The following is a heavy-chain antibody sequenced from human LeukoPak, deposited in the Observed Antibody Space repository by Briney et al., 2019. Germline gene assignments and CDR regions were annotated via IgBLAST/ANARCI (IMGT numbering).Heavy chain of an antibody. CDR2: VHLDGRT. J-gene: IGHJ4*02. CDR3: AREGGFYRPLDY. V-gene: IGHV4-34*10. Sequence: GSLRLSCAASGFTFSSYEMNWVRQAPGKGLEWIGEVHLDGRTNYNPSLKSRLTMSVDLSENHVSLKLTSVTAADTAVYYCAREGGFYRPLDYSGQGTLVTVSS. D-gene: IGHD3-3*01. CDR1: GFTFSSYE.